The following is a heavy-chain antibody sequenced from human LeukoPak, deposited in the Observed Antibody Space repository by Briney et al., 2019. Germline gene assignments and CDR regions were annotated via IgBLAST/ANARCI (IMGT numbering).Heavy chain of an antibody. V-gene: IGHV1-18*01. CDR2: INTNNVNR. D-gene: IGHD1-1*01. CDR3: ARAGQLDY. Sequence: GASVTVSFKASGYTFTSYGINWVRQAPGQGLEWMGWINTNNVNRNYAQKLQGRVTMTTDTSTNTAYMELMSLTSDDTAVYYCARAGQLDYWGQGTLVTVSS. CDR1: GYTFTSYG. J-gene: IGHJ4*02.